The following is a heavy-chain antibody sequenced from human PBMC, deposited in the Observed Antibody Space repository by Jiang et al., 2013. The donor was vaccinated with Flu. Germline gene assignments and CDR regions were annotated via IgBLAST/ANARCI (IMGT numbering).Heavy chain of an antibody. CDR1: GFTFYSYA. CDR2: ISGRGGTT. Sequence: VQLLESGGGLVQPGGSLRLSCAASGFTFYSYAMSWVRQAPGKGLDWVSTISGRGGTTYYADSVKGRFTISRDNSKSTLYLQMNGLRAEDTAVYYCAKRIAVPGTTYYFDYWGQGTLVTVSS. CDR3: AKRIAVPGTTYYFDY. D-gene: IGHD6-19*01. J-gene: IGHJ4*02. V-gene: IGHV3-23*01.